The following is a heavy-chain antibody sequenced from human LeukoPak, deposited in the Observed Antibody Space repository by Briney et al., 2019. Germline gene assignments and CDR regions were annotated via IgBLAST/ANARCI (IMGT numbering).Heavy chain of an antibody. J-gene: IGHJ4*02. V-gene: IGHV5-51*01. CDR1: GYSFTNYW. CDR2: IYPGDSDT. Sequence: PGESLKISCQGSGYSFTNYWIAWVRQMPGKGLEWMGIIYPGDSDTRYSPSFQGLVTISADKSISTAYIQWSSLKPSDTAMYYCARHITDTAVSNWGQGTLVSVSS. CDR3: ARHITDTAVSN. D-gene: IGHD5-18*01.